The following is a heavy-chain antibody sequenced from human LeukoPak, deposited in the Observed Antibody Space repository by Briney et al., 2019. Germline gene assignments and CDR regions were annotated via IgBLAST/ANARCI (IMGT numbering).Heavy chain of an antibody. Sequence: PWASVKVSCKASGYTFTTYGISWVRQAPGQGLEWMGWISAYNGNTNYAQKLQGRVTMTTDTSTSTAYMELRSLRSDDTAVYYCARFGLGKHIEVAGIPFDIWGQGTMVTVSS. CDR3: ARFGLGKHIEVAGIPFDI. V-gene: IGHV1-18*01. J-gene: IGHJ3*02. CDR1: GYTFTTYG. D-gene: IGHD6-19*01. CDR2: ISAYNGNT.